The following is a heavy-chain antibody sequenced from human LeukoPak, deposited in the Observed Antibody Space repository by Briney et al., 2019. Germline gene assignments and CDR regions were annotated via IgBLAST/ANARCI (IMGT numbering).Heavy chain of an antibody. D-gene: IGHD5-18*01. CDR1: GFTFSSYW. V-gene: IGHV3-74*01. J-gene: IGHJ4*02. CDR3: ARAGYSSYANDY. Sequence: GGSLRLSCAASGFTFSSYWMHWVRQAPGKGLVWVSRIKSDGSSTSYADSVKGRFTISRDNAKNTLYLQMNSLRAEDTAVYYCARAGYSSYANDYWGQGTLVTVSS. CDR2: IKSDGSST.